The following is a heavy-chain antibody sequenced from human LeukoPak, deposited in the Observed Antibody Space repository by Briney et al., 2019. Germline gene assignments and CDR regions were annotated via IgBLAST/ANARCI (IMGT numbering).Heavy chain of an antibody. V-gene: IGHV3-21*01. Sequence: LGGSLRLSCAASGFTFSDYTMNWVRQAPGKGLDWVSSIGSVTTYIYYADSVKGRFTISRDNAKNSLSLQMNSLRAEDTAVYYCARAIAVAGPYYFDYWGQGTLVTVSS. D-gene: IGHD6-19*01. CDR3: ARAIAVAGPYYFDY. CDR1: GFTFSDYT. J-gene: IGHJ4*02. CDR2: IGSVTTYI.